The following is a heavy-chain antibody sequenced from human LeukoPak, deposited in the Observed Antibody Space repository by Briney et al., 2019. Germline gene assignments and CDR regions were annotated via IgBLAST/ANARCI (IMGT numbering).Heavy chain of an antibody. Sequence: GGSLRLSCVVSGFIVSSNYMSWVRQAPGKGLEWVSIIYSSGSTYYADSVKGRFTISRDNAKNTLYLQMNSLRAEDTAVYYCAKDRAYYSDSSGYYLVRAYDYWGQGTLVTVSS. J-gene: IGHJ4*02. CDR3: AKDRAYYSDSSGYYLVRAYDY. CDR2: IYSSGST. D-gene: IGHD3-22*01. V-gene: IGHV3-66*01. CDR1: GFIVSSNY.